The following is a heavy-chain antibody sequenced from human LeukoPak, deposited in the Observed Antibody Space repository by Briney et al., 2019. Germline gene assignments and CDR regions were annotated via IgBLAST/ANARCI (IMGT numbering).Heavy chain of an antibody. Sequence: ASVKVSFKASGYTFTGYYIHWVRQAPGQGLEWMGRINPNSGGTNYAQEFQGRVTMTRDTSISTAYMDLSRLRSDDTAVYYCARGPLAGMGSYFDYWGQGTLVTVSS. CDR2: INPNSGGT. V-gene: IGHV1-2*06. CDR1: GYTFTGYY. D-gene: IGHD6-19*01. CDR3: ARGPLAGMGSYFDY. J-gene: IGHJ4*02.